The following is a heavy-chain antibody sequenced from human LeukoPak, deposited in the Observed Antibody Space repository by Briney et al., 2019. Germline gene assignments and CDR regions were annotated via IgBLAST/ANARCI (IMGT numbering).Heavy chain of an antibody. CDR3: ARDYPTYDYVWGSYRYDAFDI. CDR2: TIPIFGTA. CDR1: GGTFSSYA. V-gene: IGHV1-69*06. J-gene: IGHJ3*02. Sequence: ASVKVSCKASGGTFSSYAISWVRQAPGQGLEWMGGTIPIFGTANYAQKFQGRVTITADKSTSTAYMELSSLRSEDTAVYYCARDYPTYDYVWGSYRYDAFDIWGQGTMVTVSS. D-gene: IGHD3-16*02.